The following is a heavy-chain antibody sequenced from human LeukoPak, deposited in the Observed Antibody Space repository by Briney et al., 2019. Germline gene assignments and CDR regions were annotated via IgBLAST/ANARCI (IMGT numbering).Heavy chain of an antibody. CDR1: GFTFSSYG. D-gene: IGHD5-12*01. J-gene: IGHJ4*02. V-gene: IGHV3-30*03. Sequence: GGSLRLSCAASGFTFSSYGMHWVRQAPGKGLEWVAVISYDGSNKYYADSVKGRFTISRDNSKNTLYLQMNSLRAEDTAVYYCARDLVADNFDYWGQGTLVTVSS. CDR3: ARDLVADNFDY. CDR2: ISYDGSNK.